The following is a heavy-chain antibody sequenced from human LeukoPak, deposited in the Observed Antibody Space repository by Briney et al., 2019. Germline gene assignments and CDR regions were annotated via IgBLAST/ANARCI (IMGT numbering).Heavy chain of an antibody. D-gene: IGHD3-10*01. V-gene: IGHV4-34*01. CDR2: INHSGST. J-gene: IGHJ5*02. CDR1: GGSFSGYY. CDR3: AREGFWTYYYGSGSYPRWFDP. Sequence: PSETLSLTCAVYGGSFSGYYWSWIRQPPGKGLEWIGEINHSGSTNYNPSLKSRVTISVDTSKNQFSLKLSSVTAADTAVYYCAREGFWTYYYGSGSYPRWFDPWGQGTLATVSS.